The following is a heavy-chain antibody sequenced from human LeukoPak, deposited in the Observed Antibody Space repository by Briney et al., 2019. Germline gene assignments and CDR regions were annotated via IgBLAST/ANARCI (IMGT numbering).Heavy chain of an antibody. V-gene: IGHV3-23*01. Sequence: GGSLRLSCAASGFTFSNYAMSWVRQTPGKGLECVSVVTGSGGDTYYTGSVNGRFTISRDNSKNTLYLQMDSLRAEDTAVYYCARGTLEHCSGASCYPLDSWGQGTLVTVSS. CDR1: GFTFSNYA. J-gene: IGHJ5*01. CDR2: VTGSGGDT. CDR3: ARGTLEHCSGASCYPLDS. D-gene: IGHD2-15*01.